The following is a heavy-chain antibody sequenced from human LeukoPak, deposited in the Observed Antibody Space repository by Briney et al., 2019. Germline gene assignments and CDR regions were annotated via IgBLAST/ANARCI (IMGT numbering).Heavy chain of an antibody. CDR1: GFTFSSYA. V-gene: IGHV3-23*01. Sequence: GGSLRLSCAASGFTFSSYAMSWVRQAPGKGLEWVSAISGSGGSTYYADSVKGRFTISRDNSKNTLYLQMNSLRAEDTAVYYCAKEGDSRGWFHDLLPKYYFDYWGQGTLVTVSS. J-gene: IGHJ4*02. D-gene: IGHD6-19*01. CDR2: ISGSGGST. CDR3: AKEGDSRGWFHDLLPKYYFDY.